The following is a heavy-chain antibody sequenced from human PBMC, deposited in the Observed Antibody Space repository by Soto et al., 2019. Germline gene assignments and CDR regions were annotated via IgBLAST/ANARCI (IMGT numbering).Heavy chain of an antibody. V-gene: IGHV3-30*18. J-gene: IGHJ6*02. CDR3: AKESIAGRPDYYYGIDV. CDR2: ISYDGSNK. D-gene: IGHD6-6*01. CDR1: GFTFRSYG. Sequence: GGSLRLSCAASGFTFRSYGMHWVRQAPGKGLEWVTLISYDGSNKHYADSVKGRFAISRDNSKNTLYLQMNSLRGEDTAVYYCAKESIAGRPDYYYGIDVWGQGTTGTGSS.